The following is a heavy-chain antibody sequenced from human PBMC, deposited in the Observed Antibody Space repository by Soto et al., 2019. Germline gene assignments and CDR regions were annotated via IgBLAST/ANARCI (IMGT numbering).Heavy chain of an antibody. CDR1: GGSISSYY. V-gene: IGHV4-59*01. D-gene: IGHD3-10*01. CDR2: IYYSGST. CDR3: ARVYGSGSLFEDYYYGMDV. Sequence: SETLSLTCTVSGGSISSYYWSWIRQPPGKGLEWIGYIYYSGSTNYNPSLKSRVTISVDTSKNQFSLKLSSVTAADTAVYYYARVYGSGSLFEDYYYGMDVWGQGTTVTAP. J-gene: IGHJ6*02.